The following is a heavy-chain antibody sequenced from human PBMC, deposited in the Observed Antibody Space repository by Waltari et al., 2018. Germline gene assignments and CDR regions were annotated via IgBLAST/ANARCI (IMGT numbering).Heavy chain of an antibody. Sequence: QVQLVESGGGVVQPGRSLRLSCAASGFTFSSYAMKWVRQAPGKGLEWVAVISYDGSNKYYADSVKGRFTISRDNSKNTLYLQMNSLRAEDTAVYYCARDQDGAFDIWGQGTMVTVSS. V-gene: IGHV3-30-3*01. CDR1: GFTFSSYA. CDR3: ARDQDGAFDI. J-gene: IGHJ3*02. CDR2: ISYDGSNK.